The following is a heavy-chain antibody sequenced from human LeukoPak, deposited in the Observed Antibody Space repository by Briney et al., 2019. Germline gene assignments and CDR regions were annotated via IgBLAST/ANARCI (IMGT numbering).Heavy chain of an antibody. CDR2: TYYSGST. D-gene: IGHD1-7*01. Sequence: KPSETLSLTCTVSGGSISSSSYYWGWIRQPPGKGLEWIGSTYYSGSTYYNPSLKSRVTISVDTSKNQFSLKLSSVTAADTAVYYCARLRITGTTESYYYYGMDVWGQGTTVTVSS. J-gene: IGHJ6*02. CDR3: ARLRITGTTESYYYYGMDV. CDR1: GGSISSSSYY. V-gene: IGHV4-39*01.